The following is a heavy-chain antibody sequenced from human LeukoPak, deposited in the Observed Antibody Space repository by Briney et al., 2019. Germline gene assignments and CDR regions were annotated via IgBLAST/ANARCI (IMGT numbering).Heavy chain of an antibody. CDR3: ARGPYSYDSSGAFDI. D-gene: IGHD3-22*01. Sequence: SETLSHTCTVSGDSISSGDYYWSWIRQPAGKGLEWIGRISSSGSTNYNPSLKSRVTISVDTSKNQFSLKLSSVTAADTAVYFCARGPYSYDSSGAFDIWGQGTMVTVSS. CDR1: GDSISSGDYY. J-gene: IGHJ3*02. CDR2: ISSSGST. V-gene: IGHV4-61*02.